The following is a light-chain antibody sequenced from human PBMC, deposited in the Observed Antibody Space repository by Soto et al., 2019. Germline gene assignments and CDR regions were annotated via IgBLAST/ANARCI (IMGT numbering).Light chain of an antibody. CDR3: LSYTSANTRV. V-gene: IGLV2-14*01. CDR1: SSDVGGYKF. Sequence: QSALTQPASVSASPGQSITISCTGTSSDVGGYKFVSWYQHHPGKTPKLMIYKVNNRPSGVSNRFSGSKSGNTASLTISGLQPEDEADYYCLSYTSANTRVFGGGTKVTVL. CDR2: KVN. J-gene: IGLJ3*02.